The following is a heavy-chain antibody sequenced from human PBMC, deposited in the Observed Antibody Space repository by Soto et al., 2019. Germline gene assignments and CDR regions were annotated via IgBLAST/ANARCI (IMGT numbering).Heavy chain of an antibody. Sequence: SETLSLTCTVSGGSISGIYWTWIRQPPGKGLEWIGYIYYSGTVNYNPSLKSRVTISVDTSKNQLSLHLTSVTAADTAVYYCARDMTELQDWGQGTLVTVSS. J-gene: IGHJ1*01. V-gene: IGHV4-59*13. D-gene: IGHD2-21*02. CDR3: ARDMTELQD. CDR2: IYYSGTV. CDR1: GGSISGIY.